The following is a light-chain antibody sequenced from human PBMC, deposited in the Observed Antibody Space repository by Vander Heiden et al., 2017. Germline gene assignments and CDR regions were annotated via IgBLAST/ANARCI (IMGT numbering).Light chain of an antibody. CDR3: SSYTSRSTLV. CDR2: DGS. Sequence: QSALTQPASVSGSPGQSITISCTGTSSDVGGYNYVSWDQQHPGKAPKLMIYDGSNRPAGGSNRFSGSKSGNTASLTISGRQAEDEADYYGSSYTSRSTLVFGGGTKLTVL. V-gene: IGLV2-14*01. J-gene: IGLJ2*01. CDR1: SSDVGGYNY.